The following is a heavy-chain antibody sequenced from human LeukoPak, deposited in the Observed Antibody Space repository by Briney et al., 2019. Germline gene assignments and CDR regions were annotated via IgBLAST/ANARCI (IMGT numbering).Heavy chain of an antibody. D-gene: IGHD4-17*01. CDR2: ISGTGGTT. CDR1: GFTFSNYA. J-gene: IGHJ3*02. Sequence: GGSLRLSCAASGFTFSNYAMTWVRQVPGKGLEWVSGISGTGGTTNYADSVKGRFTISRDNSKNTLYLQMSSLRAEDMAVYYCAKTLTTVTILDAFDIWGQGTMVTVSS. V-gene: IGHV3-23*01. CDR3: AKTLTTVTILDAFDI.